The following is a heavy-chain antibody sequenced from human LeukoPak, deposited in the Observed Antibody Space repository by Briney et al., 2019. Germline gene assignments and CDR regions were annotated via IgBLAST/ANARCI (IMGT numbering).Heavy chain of an antibody. D-gene: IGHD3-3*01. CDR3: ARHPYDFWSGYYQLDY. V-gene: IGHV4-34*01. J-gene: IGHJ4*02. CDR2: INHSGST. CDR1: GGSFSGYY. Sequence: PSETLSLTCAVYGGSFSGYYWSWIRQPPGKGLEWIGEINHSGSTNYNPSLKSRVTISVDTSKNQFSLKLSSVTAADTAVYYCARHPYDFWSGYYQLDYWGQGTLVTVSS.